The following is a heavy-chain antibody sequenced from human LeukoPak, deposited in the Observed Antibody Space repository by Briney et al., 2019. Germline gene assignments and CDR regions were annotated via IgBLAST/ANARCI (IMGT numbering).Heavy chain of an antibody. CDR2: IYYSGST. V-gene: IGHV4-61*08. Sequence: SQTLSLTCTVSGGSISSGGYYWSWIRQPPGKGLEWIGYIYYSGSTNYNPSLKSRVTISVDTSKNQFSLKLSSVTAADTAVYYCAREGDGSPSTAGWFDPWGQGTLVTVSS. CDR1: GGSISSGGYY. CDR3: AREGDGSPSTAGWFDP. D-gene: IGHD2-15*01. J-gene: IGHJ5*02.